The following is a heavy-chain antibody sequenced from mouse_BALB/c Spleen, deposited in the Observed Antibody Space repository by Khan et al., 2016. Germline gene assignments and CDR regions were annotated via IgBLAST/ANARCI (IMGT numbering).Heavy chain of an antibody. CDR2: ISYSGST. D-gene: IGHD2-1*01. Sequence: EMQLQESGPSLVKPSQTLSLSCSVTGDSITSGYWNWIRKFPGNKLEYMGYISYSGSTYYNPSLKSRISIIRDTSTSKYSLQLHSVTTEDTATYNGADYYGHFFDYWGQGTTLTVSS. CDR1: GDSITSGY. J-gene: IGHJ2*01. V-gene: IGHV3-8*02. CDR3: ADYYGHFFDY.